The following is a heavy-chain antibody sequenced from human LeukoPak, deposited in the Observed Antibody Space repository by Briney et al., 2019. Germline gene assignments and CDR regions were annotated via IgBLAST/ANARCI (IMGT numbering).Heavy chain of an antibody. V-gene: IGHV1-2*06. Sequence: ASVKVSCKASGYTFTGYYMHWVRQAPGQGLEWMGRINPYSGGTNYAQKFQGRVTMTRDTSISTAYMEMSRLRSDDTAVYYCARGRITMVRGVIISYYMDVWGEGTTVTASS. CDR3: ARGRITMVRGVIISYYMDV. J-gene: IGHJ6*03. CDR1: GYTFTGYY. CDR2: INPYSGGT. D-gene: IGHD3-10*01.